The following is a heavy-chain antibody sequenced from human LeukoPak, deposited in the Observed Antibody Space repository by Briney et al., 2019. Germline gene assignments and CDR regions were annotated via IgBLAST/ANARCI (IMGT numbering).Heavy chain of an antibody. CDR2: IYYSGST. CDR3: ARTYYYDSSGYSGAAYYFDY. J-gene: IGHJ4*02. CDR1: GGSISSYY. Sequence: SETLSLTCTVSGGSISSYYWSWIRQPPGKRLEWIGYIYYSGSTNYNPSLRSRVTISVDTSKNQFSLKLSSVTAADTAVYYCARTYYYDSSGYSGAAYYFDYWGQGTLVTVSS. V-gene: IGHV4-59*01. D-gene: IGHD3-22*01.